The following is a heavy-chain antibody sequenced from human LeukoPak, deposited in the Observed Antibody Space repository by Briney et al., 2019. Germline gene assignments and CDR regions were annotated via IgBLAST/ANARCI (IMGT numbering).Heavy chain of an antibody. D-gene: IGHD5-12*01. CDR2: ITPSSSSI. Sequence: GGSLRLSCAASGFTFSAYSMNWVRQAPGKGLEWVSSITPSSSSIFYADSVKGRFTISRDNAKNLLYLQMSSLRAEDTAVYYCASDYDSPFDFWGRGTLVTVSS. CDR3: ASDYDSPFDF. CDR1: GFTFSAYS. J-gene: IGHJ4*02. V-gene: IGHV3-21*06.